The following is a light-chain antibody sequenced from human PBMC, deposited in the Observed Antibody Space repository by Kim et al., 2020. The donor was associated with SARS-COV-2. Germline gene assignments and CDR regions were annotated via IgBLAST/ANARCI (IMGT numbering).Light chain of an antibody. V-gene: IGLV1-47*01. CDR3: AASDDSLSRWV. CDR2: RNN. J-gene: IGLJ3*02. CDR1: SSNIGSNY. Sequence: QSVLTQPPSASGTPGQRVTISCSGSSSNIGSNYVYWYQQLPGTAPKLLIYRNNQRPSGVPDRFSGSKSGTSVSLAISGLRSEDEADYYCAASDDSLSRWVFGGGTQLTVL.